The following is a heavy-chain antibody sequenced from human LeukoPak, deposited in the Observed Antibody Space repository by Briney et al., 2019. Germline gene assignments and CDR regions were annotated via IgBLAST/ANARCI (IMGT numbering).Heavy chain of an antibody. D-gene: IGHD2/OR15-2a*01. J-gene: IGHJ4*02. CDR1: GFTFTSYT. V-gene: IGHV3-48*01. CDR3: SRNFDS. Sequence: GGSLRLSCTASGFTFTSYTMNWVRQAPGKGLEWVSYITSSSSTIYYADSVKGRFTMSRDNAENSLYLQMNSLRAEDTAVYYCSRNFDSWGQRTLVTLSS. CDR2: ITSSSSTI.